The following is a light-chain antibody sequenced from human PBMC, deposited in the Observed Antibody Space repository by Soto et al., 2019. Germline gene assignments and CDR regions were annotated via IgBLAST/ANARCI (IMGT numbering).Light chain of an antibody. CDR1: QSVSSS. Sequence: IVMTQSPATLSVSPGERATLSCRASQSVSSSDLAWYQQKPGQAPRLLIYGASSRATGIPDRFSGSGSGTEFTLTCSRLLSEDFAVYYCQQYNNWPRTFGQGTRLEI. V-gene: IGKV3D-15*01. J-gene: IGKJ5*01. CDR2: GAS. CDR3: QQYNNWPRT.